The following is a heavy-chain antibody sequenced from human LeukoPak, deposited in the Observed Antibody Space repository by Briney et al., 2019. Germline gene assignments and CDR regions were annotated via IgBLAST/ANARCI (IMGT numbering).Heavy chain of an antibody. CDR3: ARVKAVVTPWVFDY. Sequence: SETLSLTCTVSGYSISSSYYWGWIRPPPGKGLAWIGSISYTGITYYNPSLKSRVTISVDTSKNQFSLKLSSVTAADTAVYFCARVKAVVTPWVFDYWGQGSLVTVSS. D-gene: IGHD4-23*01. J-gene: IGHJ4*02. CDR1: GYSISSSYY. CDR2: ISYTGIT. V-gene: IGHV4-38-2*02.